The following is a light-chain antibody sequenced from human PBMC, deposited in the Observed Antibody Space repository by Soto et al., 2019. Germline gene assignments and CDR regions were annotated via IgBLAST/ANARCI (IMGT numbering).Light chain of an antibody. V-gene: IGKV1-9*01. CDR3: QQLQRTPFT. CDR2: GAS. CDR1: QDVSRY. Sequence: QLTQSPSSLSASVGDRVTITCRASQDVSRYVSWYQQKAGKAPKLLIYGASTLQSVVTSRFGGFGSGTEFPSTISSLQRADFATYTCQQLQRTPFTFGPGTTVHV. J-gene: IGKJ3*01.